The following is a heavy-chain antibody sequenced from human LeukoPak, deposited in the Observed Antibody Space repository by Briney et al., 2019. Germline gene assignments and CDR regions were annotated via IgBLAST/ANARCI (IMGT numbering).Heavy chain of an antibody. CDR3: AKVGGGNTRGNFDY. V-gene: IGHV3-23*01. CDR1: GFAFSSYA. Sequence: GASLRLSCAASGFAFSSYAMSWVRQAPGKWLEWVSTLSGSGVGTYYADSVRGRFTISRDNSKTTLYLQMNSLRAEDTAVYYCAKVGGGNTRGNFDYWGQGTLVTVSS. CDR2: LSGSGVGT. J-gene: IGHJ4*02. D-gene: IGHD4-23*01.